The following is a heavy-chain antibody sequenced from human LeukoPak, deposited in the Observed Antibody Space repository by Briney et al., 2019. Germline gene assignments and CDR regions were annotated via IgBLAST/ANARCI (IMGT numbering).Heavy chain of an antibody. D-gene: IGHD6-19*01. J-gene: IGHJ4*02. CDR1: GGSISSDNYY. V-gene: IGHV4-31*03. CDR3: ARREPCDSSGSCSYAN. CDR2: ISYSGST. Sequence: SETLSLTCTVSGGSISSDNYYWAWIRQHPGKGLEWFGFISYSGSTHYSSSLKSRATISVDSSTSQFSLRLNSVTAADTAVYYCARREPCDSSGSCSYANWGQGTLVTVSS.